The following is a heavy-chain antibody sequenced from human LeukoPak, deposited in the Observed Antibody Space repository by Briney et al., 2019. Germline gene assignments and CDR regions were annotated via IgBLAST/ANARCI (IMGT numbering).Heavy chain of an antibody. CDR2: IYYSGST. J-gene: IGHJ2*01. CDR1: GGSISSYY. D-gene: IGHD1-26*01. V-gene: IGHV4-59*08. Sequence: PSETLSLTCTVSGGSISSYYWSWIRQPPGKGLEWIGYIYYSGSTNYNPSLKSRVTISVDTSKNQFSLKLSSVTAADTAVYYCARLVGDLDWYFDLWGRGTLVTVSS. CDR3: ARLVGDLDWYFDL.